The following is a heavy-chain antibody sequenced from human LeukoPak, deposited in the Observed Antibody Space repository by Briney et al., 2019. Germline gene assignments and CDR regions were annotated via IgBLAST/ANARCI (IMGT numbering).Heavy chain of an antibody. CDR1: GFTFRSYA. J-gene: IGHJ6*02. Sequence: GGSLRLSCAASGFTFRSYAMNWVRQVPGKGLVWVSRINNDGSNASYVDSVKGRFTISRDNAKNTLFLQMNSLRAEDTAVYYCARRGTGHGMDVWGQGTTVIVSS. V-gene: IGHV3-74*01. D-gene: IGHD1-1*01. CDR3: ARRGTGHGMDV. CDR2: INNDGSNA.